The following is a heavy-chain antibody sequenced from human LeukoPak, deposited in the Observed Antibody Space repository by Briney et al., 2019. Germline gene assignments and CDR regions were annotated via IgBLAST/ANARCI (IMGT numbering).Heavy chain of an antibody. D-gene: IGHD3-22*01. CDR3: ARGAPRITMIVVVIKPIFDY. V-gene: IGHV4-34*01. CDR1: GGSFSGYY. Sequence: SETLYLTCAVYGGSFSGYYWSWIRQPPGKGLEWMGEINHSGSTNYDPSLKSRVTISVDTSKNQFSLKLSSVTAADTAVYYCARGAPRITMIVVVIKPIFDYWGQGTLVTVSS. CDR2: INHSGST. J-gene: IGHJ4*02.